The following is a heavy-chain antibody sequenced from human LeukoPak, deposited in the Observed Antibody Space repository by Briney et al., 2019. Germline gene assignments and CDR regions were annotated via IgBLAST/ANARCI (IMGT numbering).Heavy chain of an antibody. Sequence: GGTLRLPCAASGFTFSSYGMRWVGQAPGKGVEWVSAISGSGGSTYFPDSVKGRFTISRDNSKNTLYLQMNSLRAEDTAVYYCAKDSNWNDGKFDPWGQGTLVTVSS. D-gene: IGHD1-20*01. V-gene: IGHV3-23*01. CDR2: ISGSGGST. J-gene: IGHJ5*02. CDR3: AKDSNWNDGKFDP. CDR1: GFTFSSYG.